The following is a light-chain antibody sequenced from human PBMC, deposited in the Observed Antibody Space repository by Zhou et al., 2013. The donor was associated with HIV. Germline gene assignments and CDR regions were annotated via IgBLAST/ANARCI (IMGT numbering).Light chain of an antibody. CDR1: QSVSSNY. CDR3: QHYGSSPL. V-gene: IGKV3-20*01. J-gene: IGKJ1*01. CDR2: GAS. Sequence: EIILTQSPGILSLSPGERATLSCRASQSVSSNYLAWYQQKPGQAPRLLIYGASSRATGIPDRFSGSASGTDFTLTIARLEPEDFAVYYCQHYGSSPLFGQGTKVEIK.